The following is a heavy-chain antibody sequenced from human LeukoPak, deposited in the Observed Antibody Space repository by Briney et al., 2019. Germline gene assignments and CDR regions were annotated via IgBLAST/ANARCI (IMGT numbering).Heavy chain of an antibody. D-gene: IGHD6-13*01. CDR1: GYTFTSYD. Sequence: GASVKVSCKASGYTFTSYDINWVRQATGQGLEWMGWMNPNSGNTGYAQKFQGRVTMTRNTSISTAYVELSSLGSEDTAVYYCARGQGQQPDLPDYWGQGTLVTVSS. CDR3: ARGQGQQPDLPDY. J-gene: IGHJ4*02. V-gene: IGHV1-8*01. CDR2: MNPNSGNT.